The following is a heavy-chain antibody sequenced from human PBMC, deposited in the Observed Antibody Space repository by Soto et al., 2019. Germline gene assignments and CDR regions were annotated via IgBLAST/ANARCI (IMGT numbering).Heavy chain of an antibody. CDR1: GFTFSGYA. J-gene: IGHJ4*02. Sequence: TGGSLRLSCVASGFTFSGYAITWVRQGPGKGLEWVSAISGSGSATYYAESVKGRFTISRDNSKHTLYLQMNSLRAADTAVYYCAKDDPFDYWGQGTLVTVSS. CDR2: ISGSGSAT. V-gene: IGHV3-23*01. CDR3: AKDDPFDY.